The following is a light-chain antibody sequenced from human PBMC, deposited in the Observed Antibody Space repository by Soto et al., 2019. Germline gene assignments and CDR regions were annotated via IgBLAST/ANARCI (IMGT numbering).Light chain of an antibody. V-gene: IGLV1-40*01. CDR2: DNS. J-gene: IGLJ2*01. CDR3: QSYDTSRSGWVV. CDR1: SSNIGAGYD. Sequence: QSVLTQPASVSGAPGQRVTISCTGGSSNIGAGYDVHWYRQLPGTAPELLIYDNSNRPSGVPARCSGSKAGTSASLAITGREDEAEGDYYCQSYDTSRSGWVVFGGGTQLTVL.